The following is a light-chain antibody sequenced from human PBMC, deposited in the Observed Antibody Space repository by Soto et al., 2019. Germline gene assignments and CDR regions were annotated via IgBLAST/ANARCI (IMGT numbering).Light chain of an antibody. Sequence: EIVLTQSPATLSLSPGERATLSCRDSQSVSSYLAWYQQKPGQAPRLLIYDASNRATGIPARFSGSGSGTYFTLTISSLEPEDFAVYYCQQRSNWPWTFGQGTKVEIK. CDR1: QSVSSY. CDR2: DAS. V-gene: IGKV3-11*01. CDR3: QQRSNWPWT. J-gene: IGKJ1*01.